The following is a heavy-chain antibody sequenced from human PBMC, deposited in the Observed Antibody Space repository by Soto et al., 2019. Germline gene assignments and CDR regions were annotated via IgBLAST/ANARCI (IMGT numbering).Heavy chain of an antibody. V-gene: IGHV2-5*01. Sequence: SGPTLVNPTRPLTLTCTVSGFSLTTRGMTLGWIRQPPGKAPEWLALSTQYSPSLQSRLTVTEDTSKHQVVLTMTNMDPVDTATYYCTLRQDTSRGPIYWGQGIMVTVSS. D-gene: IGHD6-13*01. CDR3: TLRQDTSRGPIY. J-gene: IGHJ4*02. CDR2: ST. CDR1: GFSLTTRGMT.